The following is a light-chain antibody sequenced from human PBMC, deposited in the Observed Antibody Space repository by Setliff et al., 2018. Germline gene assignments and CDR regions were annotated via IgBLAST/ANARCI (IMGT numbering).Light chain of an antibody. CDR2: DVT. CDR3: SSYKSDSTYV. J-gene: IGLJ1*01. V-gene: IGLV2-14*03. Sequence: QSVLTQPASVSGSPGQLITISCTGTSSDVGVFNYVSWYQQHPGKAPKLMIYDVTSRPSGVSNRFSGSKSGNTASLTISGLQVEDEADYYCSSYKSDSTYVFGTGTRSPS. CDR1: SSDVGVFNY.